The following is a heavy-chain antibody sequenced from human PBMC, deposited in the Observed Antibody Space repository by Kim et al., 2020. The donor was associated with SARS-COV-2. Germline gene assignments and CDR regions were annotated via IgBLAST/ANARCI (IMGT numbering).Heavy chain of an antibody. J-gene: IGHJ4*02. Sequence: GGSLRLSCAASGFTFKNYVMTWVRHTPGKGLEWVSSLSGDGLATYYADSVRGRFTISRDNSRNTLYLQMNSLRAEDTAVYYCAKEIREPTILRYFDYWGQGTLVTVSS. D-gene: IGHD1-1*01. CDR3: AKEIREPTILRYFDY. CDR2: LSGDGLAT. CDR1: GFTFKNYV. V-gene: IGHV3-23*01.